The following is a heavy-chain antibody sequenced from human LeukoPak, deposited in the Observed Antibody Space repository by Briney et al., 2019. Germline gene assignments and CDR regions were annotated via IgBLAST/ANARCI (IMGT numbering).Heavy chain of an antibody. J-gene: IGHJ3*01. D-gene: IGHD3-9*01. V-gene: IGHV1-2*02. CDR1: GYIFTGYY. CDR3: TREFRYFEWLQQGDDAFDV. CDR2: IDPNSGGA. Sequence: GASVKVSCKASGYIFTGYYMHWVRQAPGQGLEWMGWIDPNSGGADYAQKFQGRVTMTRDKSISTAYMALSRLSSDDTAVYYCTREFRYFEWLQQGDDAFDVWGQGTMVTVSS.